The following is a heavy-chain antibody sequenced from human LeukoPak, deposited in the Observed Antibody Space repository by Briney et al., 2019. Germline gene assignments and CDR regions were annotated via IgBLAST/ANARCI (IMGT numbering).Heavy chain of an antibody. V-gene: IGHV3-23*01. J-gene: IGHJ4*02. Sequence: PGGSLRLSCAASGFTFSSYAMSWVRQAPGKGLEWVPAISGSGGSTYYADSVKGRLTISRDNSKNTLYLQMNSPRAEDTAVYYCARGDAVLRYFDWSIDYWGQGTLVTVSS. CDR1: GFTFSSYA. CDR2: ISGSGGST. CDR3: ARGDAVLRYFDWSIDY. D-gene: IGHD3-9*01.